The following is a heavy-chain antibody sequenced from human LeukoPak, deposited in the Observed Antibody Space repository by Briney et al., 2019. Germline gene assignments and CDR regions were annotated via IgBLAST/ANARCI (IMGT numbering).Heavy chain of an antibody. CDR1: GFTFSSYG. J-gene: IGHJ3*01. Sequence: AGGSLRLSCEASGFTFSSYGMSWVRQAPGKGLEWVPSIKNTGSTTYYGDAVKGRFTISRDNSDNILYLQMNSLRAEDSALYYCTKDRREGYPRDSYDVWGQGTAVTVSS. CDR3: TKDRREGYPRDSYDV. CDR2: IKNTGSTT. D-gene: IGHD5-24*01. V-gene: IGHV3-23*01.